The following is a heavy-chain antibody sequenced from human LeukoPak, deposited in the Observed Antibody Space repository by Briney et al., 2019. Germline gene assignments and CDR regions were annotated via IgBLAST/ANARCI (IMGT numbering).Heavy chain of an antibody. V-gene: IGHV3-48*01. D-gene: IGHD4-17*01. CDR1: GFTFSSYA. CDR2: IRSTSSTI. CDR3: ANHYGDYGCIDY. J-gene: IGHJ4*02. Sequence: GGSLRLSCAASGFTFSSYAMNWVRQAPGKRLEWISYIRSTSSTIYHADSVKGRFTISRDNAKNSLYLQMNSLRAEDTAVYYCANHYGDYGCIDYWGQGTLVTVSS.